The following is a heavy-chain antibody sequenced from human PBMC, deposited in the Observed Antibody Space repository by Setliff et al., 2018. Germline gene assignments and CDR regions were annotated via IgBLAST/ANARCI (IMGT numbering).Heavy chain of an antibody. V-gene: IGHV4-38-2*01. Sequence: PSETLSLTCAVSGYSISSGYYWGWIRQPPGKGLEWIGSIYYSGSTYYNPSLKSRVTISVDTSKNQFSLKLSSVTAADTAVYYCARSASDWAAAGEFDYWGQGTLVTVSS. CDR2: IYYSGST. CDR3: ARSASDWAAAGEFDY. J-gene: IGHJ4*02. CDR1: GYSISSGYY. D-gene: IGHD6-13*01.